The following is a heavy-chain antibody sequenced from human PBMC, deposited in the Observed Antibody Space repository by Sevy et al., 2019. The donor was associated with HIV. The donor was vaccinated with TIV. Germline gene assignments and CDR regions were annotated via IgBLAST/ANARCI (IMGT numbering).Heavy chain of an antibody. CDR2: IKSKTDGGTT. CDR1: GFTFSNAW. Sequence: GGSLRLSCAASGFTFSNAWMSWVRQAPGKGLEWVGRIKSKTDGGTTDYAAPVKGRFTISRDDSKNTLYLQMNSLKTEDTAGYYCTTEGDGYCTNGVCYTPDAFDIWGQGTMVTVSS. J-gene: IGHJ3*02. V-gene: IGHV3-15*01. D-gene: IGHD2-8*01. CDR3: TTEGDGYCTNGVCYTPDAFDI.